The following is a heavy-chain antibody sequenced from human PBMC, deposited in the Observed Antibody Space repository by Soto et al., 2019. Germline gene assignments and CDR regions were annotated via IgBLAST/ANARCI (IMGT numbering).Heavy chain of an antibody. D-gene: IGHD6-13*01. CDR2: IHYSGTT. CDR3: AAGEASSRNLAPYYLDF. J-gene: IGHJ4*02. V-gene: IGHV4-59*01. CDR1: GGSMRNYC. Sequence: PSETLSRTCTVSGGSMRNYCWTGIRQPPGKGLEWIGYIHYSGTTSFFPSYNPSLRSRVTISEDTSKNQFSLKLLSVTTADTAVYFCAAGEASSRNLAPYYLDFWGQGTLVTVSS.